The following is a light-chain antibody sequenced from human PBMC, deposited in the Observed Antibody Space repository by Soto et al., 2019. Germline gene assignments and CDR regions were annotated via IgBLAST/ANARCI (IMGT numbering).Light chain of an antibody. J-gene: IGKJ5*01. CDR2: GAS. CDR1: QSVSNNY. Sequence: EIVLTQSPGTLSLSPGERATLSCRASQSVSNNYLAWYQQKPGQAPRLLIYGASNRATGIPDRLSGSGSGTDFTLTISSLEPEDFAVYYCQQRSNWPPFTFGQGTRLEIK. CDR3: QQRSNWPPFT. V-gene: IGKV3D-20*02.